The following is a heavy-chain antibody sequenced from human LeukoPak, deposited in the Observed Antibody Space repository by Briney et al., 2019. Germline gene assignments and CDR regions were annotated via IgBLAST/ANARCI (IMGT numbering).Heavy chain of an antibody. CDR1: GFTFSSYA. CDR3: AKDREWLVAGLKDY. V-gene: IGHV3-23*01. CDR2: ISGSGGST. J-gene: IGHJ4*02. Sequence: GGSLRLSCAASGFTFSSYAMSRVRQAPGKGLEWVSAISGSGGSTYYADSAKGRFTISRDNSKNTLYLQMNSLRAEDTAVYYCAKDREWLVAGLKDYWGQGTLVTVSS. D-gene: IGHD6-19*01.